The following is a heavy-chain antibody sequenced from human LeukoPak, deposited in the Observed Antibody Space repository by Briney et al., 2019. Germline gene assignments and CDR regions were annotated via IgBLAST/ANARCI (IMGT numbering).Heavy chain of an antibody. J-gene: IGHJ5*02. D-gene: IGHD2-15*01. CDR3: ARDPRYCSGGSCYPGWFDP. Sequence: SETLSLTCTVSGGSISSYYWSWIRQPAGKGLEWIGRIYTSGSTNYNPSLKSRVTMSVDTFKNQFSLKLSSVTAADTAVYYCARDPRYCSGGSCYPGWFDPWGQGTLITVSS. CDR1: GGSISSYY. CDR2: IYTSGST. V-gene: IGHV4-4*07.